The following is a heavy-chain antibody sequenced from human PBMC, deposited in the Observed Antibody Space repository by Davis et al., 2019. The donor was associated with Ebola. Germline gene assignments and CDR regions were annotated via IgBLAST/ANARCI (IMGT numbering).Heavy chain of an antibody. CDR2: IYHSGST. CDR3: ARELGYCSGGSCYAVYYFDY. V-gene: IGHV4-4*02. CDR1: GGSISSSNW. J-gene: IGHJ4*02. D-gene: IGHD2-15*01. Sequence: PSETLSLTCAVSGGSISSSNWWSWVRQPPGKGLEWIGEIYHSGSTNYNPSLKSRVTISVDKSKNQFSLKLSSVTAADTAVYYCARELGYCSGGSCYAVYYFDYWGQGTLVTVSS.